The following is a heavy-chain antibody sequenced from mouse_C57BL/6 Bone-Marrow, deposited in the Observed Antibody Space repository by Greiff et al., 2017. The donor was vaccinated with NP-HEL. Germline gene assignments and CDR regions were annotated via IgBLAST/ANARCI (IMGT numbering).Heavy chain of an antibody. CDR2: ISNGGGST. CDR1: GFTFSDYY. D-gene: IGHD1-1*01. J-gene: IGHJ3*01. Sequence: EVMLVESGGGLVQPGGSLKLSCAASGFTFSDYYMYWVRQTPEKRLEWVAYISNGGGSTYYPDTVKGRFTISRDNAKNTLYLQMSRLKSEDTAMYYCASPYYYDSRAYWGQGTLVTVSA. CDR3: ASPYYYDSRAY. V-gene: IGHV5-12*01.